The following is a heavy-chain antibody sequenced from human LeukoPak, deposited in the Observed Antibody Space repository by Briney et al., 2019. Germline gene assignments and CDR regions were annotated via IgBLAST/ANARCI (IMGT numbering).Heavy chain of an antibody. J-gene: IGHJ4*02. CDR1: GFTSSSYA. Sequence: GGSLRLSCAASGFTSSSYAMHWVRQAPGKGLEWVAVISYDGSNKYYADSVKGRFTISRGNSKNTLYLQMNSLRAEDTAVYYCARDAGHYFDYWGQGTLVTISS. CDR2: ISYDGSNK. CDR3: ARDAGHYFDY. V-gene: IGHV3-30-3*01. D-gene: IGHD3-10*01.